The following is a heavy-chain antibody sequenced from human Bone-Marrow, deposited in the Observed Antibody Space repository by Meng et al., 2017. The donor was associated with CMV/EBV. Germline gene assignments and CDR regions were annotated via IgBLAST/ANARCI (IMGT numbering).Heavy chain of an antibody. CDR3: ARGLLRFLEWLPYYYYGMDV. J-gene: IGHJ6*02. CDR1: GGSISSYY. D-gene: IGHD3-3*01. Sequence: SETLSLTCTVSGGSISSYYWSWIRQPPGKGLEWIGYIYYSGSTNYNPSLKSRVTISVDTSKNQSSLKLSSVTAADTAVYYCARGLLRFLEWLPYYYYGMDVWGQGTTVTVSS. CDR2: IYYSGST. V-gene: IGHV4-59*01.